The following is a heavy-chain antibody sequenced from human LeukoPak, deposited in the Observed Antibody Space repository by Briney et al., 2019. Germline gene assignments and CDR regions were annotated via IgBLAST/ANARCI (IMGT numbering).Heavy chain of an antibody. CDR3: ARWGPYDSSGYPYWYFDL. V-gene: IGHV1-69*05. J-gene: IGHJ2*01. CDR1: GGTFSSYA. Sequence: SVKVSCKASGGTFSSYAISWVRQAPGQGLEWMGRIIPIFGTANYAQKFQGRVTITTDESTSTAHMELSSLRSEDTAVYYCARWGPYDSSGYPYWYFDLWGRGTLVTVSS. CDR2: IIPIFGTA. D-gene: IGHD3-22*01.